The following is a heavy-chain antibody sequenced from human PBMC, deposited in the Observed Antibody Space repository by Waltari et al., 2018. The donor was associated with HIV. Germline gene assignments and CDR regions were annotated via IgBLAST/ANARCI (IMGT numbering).Heavy chain of an antibody. Sequence: QVQLIQSGAGVKKPGASVTVSCKASGYTFTNYGFSWVRQAPGQGLEWMGWIAAYNGNTKYGESLQGRLTMTTDTSTKTVYMELRSLRSDDTAVYFCAREMYLQWELPRAFDIWGQGTMVTVSS. J-gene: IGHJ3*02. V-gene: IGHV1-18*01. CDR1: GYTFTNYG. D-gene: IGHD1-26*01. CDR3: AREMYLQWELPRAFDI. CDR2: IAAYNGNT.